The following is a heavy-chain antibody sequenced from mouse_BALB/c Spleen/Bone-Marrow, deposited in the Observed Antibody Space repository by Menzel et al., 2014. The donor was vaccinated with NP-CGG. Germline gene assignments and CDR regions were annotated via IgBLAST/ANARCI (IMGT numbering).Heavy chain of an antibody. V-gene: IGHV1S81*02. CDR1: GYTFTSYW. Sequence: QVQLQQSGAELVKPGASVKLSCKASGYTFTSYWMHWVKQRPGQGLEWIGEINPSNGRTNYNEKFKSKATLTVDKSSSTAYMQRSSLTSEDSAVYYCARDWDEAYYFDYWGQGTTLTVSS. D-gene: IGHD4-1*01. CDR3: ARDWDEAYYFDY. CDR2: INPSNGRT. J-gene: IGHJ2*01.